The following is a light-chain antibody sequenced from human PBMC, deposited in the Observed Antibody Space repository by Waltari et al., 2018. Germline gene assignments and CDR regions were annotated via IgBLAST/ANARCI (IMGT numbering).Light chain of an antibody. Sequence: EIVMTQYPATLSVSPGERANLSCRASQSVSRNLAWYQQKPGQAPRLLIYGASTRATGIPARFSGSGSGTEFTLTISSLQSEDFAVYYCQQYNNWPRTFGQGTKVEIK. CDR3: QQYNNWPRT. J-gene: IGKJ1*01. CDR1: QSVSRN. V-gene: IGKV3-15*01. CDR2: GAS.